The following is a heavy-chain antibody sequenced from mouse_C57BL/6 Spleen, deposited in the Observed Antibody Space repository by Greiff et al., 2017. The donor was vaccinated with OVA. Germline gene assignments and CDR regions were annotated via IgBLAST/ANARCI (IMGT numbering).Heavy chain of an antibody. V-gene: IGHV1-52*01. CDR2: IDPSDSET. Sequence: QVQLQQPGAELVRPGSSVKLSCKASGYTFTSYWMHWVKQRPIQGLEWIGNIDPSDSETHYNQKFKDKATLTVDKSSSTAYMQLSSLTSEDSAVYYCARGGMGSSLYYFDYWGQGTTLTVSS. CDR1: GYTFTSYW. J-gene: IGHJ2*01. D-gene: IGHD1-1*01. CDR3: ARGGMGSSLYYFDY.